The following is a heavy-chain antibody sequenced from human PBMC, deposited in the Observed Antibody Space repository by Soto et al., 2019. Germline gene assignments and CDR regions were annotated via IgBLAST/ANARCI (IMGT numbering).Heavy chain of an antibody. D-gene: IGHD3-10*01. CDR2: ISYEGSNK. J-gene: IGHJ6*02. CDR3: AKDWTWFGEFIGQDYYYGMDV. CDR1: GFTFSSYG. V-gene: IGHV3-30*18. Sequence: QVQLVESGGGVVQPGRSLRLSCAASGFTFSSYGMHWVRQAPGKGLEWVAVISYEGSNKYYADSVKGRFTISRDNSKNTLYLQMNSLRAEDTAVYYCAKDWTWFGEFIGQDYYYGMDVWGQGTTVTVSS.